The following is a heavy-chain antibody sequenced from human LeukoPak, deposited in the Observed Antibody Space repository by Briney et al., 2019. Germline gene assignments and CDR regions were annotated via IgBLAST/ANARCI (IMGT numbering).Heavy chain of an antibody. CDR3: ARDLRYCSSTSCYAALGY. V-gene: IGHV3-33*08. CDR1: GFTFISYS. J-gene: IGHJ4*02. CDR2: IWYDGSNK. D-gene: IGHD2-2*01. Sequence: GGSLRLSCAASGFTFISYSMNWVRQAPGKGLEWVAVIWYDGSNKYYADSVKGRFTISRDNSKNTLYLQMNSLRAEDTAVYYCARDLRYCSSTSCYAALGYWGQGTLVTVSS.